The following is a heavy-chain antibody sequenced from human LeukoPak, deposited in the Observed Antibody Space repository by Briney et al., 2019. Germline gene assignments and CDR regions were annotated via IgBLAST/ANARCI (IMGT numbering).Heavy chain of an antibody. J-gene: IGHJ3*02. CDR1: GYSFTSYW. V-gene: IGHV5-51*01. D-gene: IGHD3-22*01. CDR3: ARPNYYDSSGSTLDAFDI. Sequence: GESLKISCKGSGYSFTSYWIGWVRPMPGKGLEWTGIIYPGDSDTRYSPSFQGQVTISADKSISTAYLQWSSLKASDTAMYYCARPNYYDSSGSTLDAFDIWGQGTMVTVSS. CDR2: IYPGDSDT.